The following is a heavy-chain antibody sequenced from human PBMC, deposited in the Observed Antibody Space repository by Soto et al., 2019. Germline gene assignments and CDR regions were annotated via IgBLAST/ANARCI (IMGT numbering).Heavy chain of an antibody. CDR2: IWYDGSNK. CDR3: ARDPLGAVAPVDY. J-gene: IGHJ4*02. D-gene: IGHD6-19*01. Sequence: PGGSLRLSCAASGFTFSSYGMHWVRQAPGKGLEWVAVIWYDGSNKYYADSVKGRFTISRDNSKNTLYLQMNSLRAEDTAVYYCARDPLGAVAPVDYWGQGTLVTVSS. V-gene: IGHV3-33*01. CDR1: GFTFSSYG.